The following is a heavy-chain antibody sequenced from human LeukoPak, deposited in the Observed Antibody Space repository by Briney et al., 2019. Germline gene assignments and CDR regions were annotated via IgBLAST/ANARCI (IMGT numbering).Heavy chain of an antibody. CDR1: GGSISSSSYY. CDR3: ARGDLFGELAGTDAFDI. V-gene: IGHV4-61*01. D-gene: IGHD3-10*02. J-gene: IGHJ3*02. Sequence: SETLSLTCIVSGGSISSSSYYWSWIRQSPGKGLEWIGYKFFSGSTDYNPSLKSRVTISEDTSRNQFFLKLSSVTAADTAVYFCARGDLFGELAGTDAFDIWGQGTLVTVSS. CDR2: KFFSGST.